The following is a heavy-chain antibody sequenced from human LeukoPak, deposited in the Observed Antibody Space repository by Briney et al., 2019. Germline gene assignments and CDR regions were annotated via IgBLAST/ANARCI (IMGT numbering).Heavy chain of an antibody. V-gene: IGHV4-59*01. CDR3: VRWQYCGGNCSFSAFDI. J-gene: IGHJ3*02. Sequence: PSETLSLTCTVSGGSISDSYWSWIRQSPGMGLEWIGYIHHSGNTNASPPLKSRVTISIGTPKNQFSLKLSSVTAADTAVYYCVRWQYCGGNCSFSAFDIWGQGTTVTVSS. CDR2: IHHSGNT. CDR1: GGSISDSY. D-gene: IGHD2-21*01.